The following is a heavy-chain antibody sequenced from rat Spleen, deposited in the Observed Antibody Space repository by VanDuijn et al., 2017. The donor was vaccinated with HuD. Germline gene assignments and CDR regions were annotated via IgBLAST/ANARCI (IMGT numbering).Heavy chain of an antibody. CDR1: GFTFSNYG. Sequence: EVQLVESGGGLVQPGRSLKLSCAASGFTFSNYGVHWIRQAPAKGLEWVTSISYDGGTTYYRDSVKGRFTISRNNAKSSLYLHMDSLRSEDTATYYCTTEATRAYFDYWGQGVMVTVSS. CDR3: TTEATRAYFDY. J-gene: IGHJ2*01. CDR2: ISYDGGTT. V-gene: IGHV5-19*01. D-gene: IGHD1-4*01.